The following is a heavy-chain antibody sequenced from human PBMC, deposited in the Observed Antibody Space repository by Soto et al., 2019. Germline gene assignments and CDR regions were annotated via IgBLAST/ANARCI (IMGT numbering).Heavy chain of an antibody. CDR2: IYDSGNT. CDR3: GSVRPSGYVLS. CDR1: GDSISRGGYS. Sequence: PSETLSLTCAVSGDSISRGGYSWTWIRQPPGKALEWIGNIYDSGNTNYNPSLKSRVTISIDTSKNQFSLRLASVTAADTAFYYCGSVRPSGYVLSWGQGTLVTVSS. D-gene: IGHD6-25*01. V-gene: IGHV4-30-2*02. J-gene: IGHJ5*02.